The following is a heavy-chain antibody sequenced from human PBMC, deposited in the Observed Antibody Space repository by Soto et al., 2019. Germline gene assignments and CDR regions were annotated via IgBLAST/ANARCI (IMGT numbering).Heavy chain of an antibody. CDR1: GHTFTSYW. J-gene: IGHJ6*02. CDR3: ASSPRGYCSSTSCRELGNYYGMDV. V-gene: IGHV5-10-1*01. CDR2: IDPSDSYT. Sequence: GESLKISCKASGHTFTSYWISWVRQMPGKGLEWMGRIDPSDSYTNYSPSFQGHVTISADKSISTAYLQWSSLKASDTAMYYCASSPRGYCSSTSCRELGNYYGMDVWGQGTTVTVSS. D-gene: IGHD2-2*01.